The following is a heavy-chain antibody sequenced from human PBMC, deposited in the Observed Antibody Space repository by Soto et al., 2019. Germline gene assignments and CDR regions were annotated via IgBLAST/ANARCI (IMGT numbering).Heavy chain of an antibody. J-gene: IGHJ4*02. V-gene: IGHV1-18*01. Sequence: QVQLVQSGAEVKKPGAPVKVSCEASGYTFTSYGISWVRQAPGHGLEWMGWISASNGNTNYAQKLQGRVTMTTDTSTSTAYMELRSLRSDDTAVYYCARDYGDYFLFTLHYWGQGTLVTVSS. CDR1: GYTFTSYG. D-gene: IGHD4-17*01. CDR2: ISASNGNT. CDR3: ARDYGDYFLFTLHY.